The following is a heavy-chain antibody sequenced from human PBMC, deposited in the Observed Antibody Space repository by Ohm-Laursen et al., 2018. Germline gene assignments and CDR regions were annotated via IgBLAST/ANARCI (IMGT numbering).Heavy chain of an antibody. Sequence: SLRLSCAASGFIFSSFGMHWVRQAPGKGLEWVSYISSRGSTIYYADSVKGRFTISRDNSKNTLYLQMNSLRAEDTAVYYCAKASSGWSAPFDYWGQGTLVTVSS. CDR1: GFIFSSFG. J-gene: IGHJ4*02. V-gene: IGHV3-48*01. D-gene: IGHD6-19*01. CDR2: ISSRGSTI. CDR3: AKASSGWSAPFDY.